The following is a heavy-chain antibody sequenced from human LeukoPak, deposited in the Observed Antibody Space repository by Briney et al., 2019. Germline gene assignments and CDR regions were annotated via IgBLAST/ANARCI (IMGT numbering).Heavy chain of an antibody. J-gene: IGHJ4*02. CDR1: GYSFTTYW. D-gene: IGHD2-15*01. CDR3: ARARYCSGGNCYAEY. V-gene: IGHV5-51*01. Sequence: KSGESLNISCKGSGYSFTTYWIGWVRQMPGKGLEWMGIIYPGDSDTRYSPSFQGQVTISADKSISTAYLQWSSLKASDTAMYYCARARYCSGGNCYAEYWGQGTLVTVSS. CDR2: IYPGDSDT.